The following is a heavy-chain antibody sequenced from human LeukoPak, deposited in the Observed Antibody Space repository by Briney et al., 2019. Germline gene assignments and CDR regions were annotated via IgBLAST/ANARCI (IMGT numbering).Heavy chain of an antibody. J-gene: IGHJ3*02. V-gene: IGHV4-39*07. Sequence: SETLSLTCTVSGGSISSGSYYWGWIRQPPGKGLEWIGNIYYSGSTYYNPSLKSRVTISVDTSKNQFSLKLSSVTAADTAVYYCARDGGSYFTLNAFDIWGQGTMVTVSS. CDR2: IYYSGST. D-gene: IGHD1-26*01. CDR1: GGSISSGSYY. CDR3: ARDGGSYFTLNAFDI.